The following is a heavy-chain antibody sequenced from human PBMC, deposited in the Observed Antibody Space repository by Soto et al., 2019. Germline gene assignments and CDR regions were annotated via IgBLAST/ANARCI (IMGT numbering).Heavy chain of an antibody. CDR2: ISAYNGNT. V-gene: IGHV1-18*04. Sequence: RASVKVSCKASGYTFTSYGISWVRQAPGQGLEWMGWISAYNGNTNYAQKLQGRVTMTTDTSTSTAYMELRSLRSDDTAVYYCAGHYYDSSGGDAFDIWGQGTMVTVSS. J-gene: IGHJ3*02. CDR3: AGHYYDSSGGDAFDI. D-gene: IGHD3-22*01. CDR1: GYTFTSYG.